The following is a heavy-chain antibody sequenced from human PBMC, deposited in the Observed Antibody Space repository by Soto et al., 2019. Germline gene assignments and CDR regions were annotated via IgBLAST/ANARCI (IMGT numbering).Heavy chain of an antibody. D-gene: IGHD3-22*01. CDR2: IYYSGNT. CDR1: GYSISSYY. J-gene: IGHJ4*02. Sequence: SDTPYLTCPVPGYSISSYYWSWIRQPPGKGLEWIGYIYYSGNTNYNPSLKGRVTISVDTSKSQFSLKLSSVTAADTAVYYCARERYESSTYHFDYWGQGTLVTVS. CDR3: ARERYESSTYHFDY. V-gene: IGHV4-59*01.